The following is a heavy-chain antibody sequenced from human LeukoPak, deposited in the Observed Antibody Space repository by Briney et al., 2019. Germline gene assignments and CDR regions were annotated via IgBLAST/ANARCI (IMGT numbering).Heavy chain of an antibody. CDR1: GFTVSSNY. D-gene: IGHD6-13*01. CDR3: AREGIAAAGSRSGSFDY. J-gene: IGHJ4*02. V-gene: IGHV3-53*01. CDR2: IYSGGST. Sequence: QRGGSLRLSCAASGFTVSSNYMSWVRQAPGKGLEWVSVIYSGGSTYYADSVKGRFTISRDNSKNTLYLQMNSLRAEDTAVYYCAREGIAAAGSRSGSFDYWGQGTLVIVSS.